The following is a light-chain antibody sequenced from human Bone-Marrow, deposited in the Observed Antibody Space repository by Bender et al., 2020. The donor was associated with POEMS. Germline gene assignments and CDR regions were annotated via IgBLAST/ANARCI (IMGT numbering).Light chain of an antibody. J-gene: IGLJ2*01. CDR2: ADN. Sequence: SYELTQPPSVSVSPGQTASITCSGDKLGDKFVSWYQQKPGQSPVLVIYADNQRPSEIPERFSGSSSGTTVTLTISGAQAADDADYYCQSVDRSGPFVIFGGGTKLTVL. CDR3: QSVDRSGPFVI. V-gene: IGLV3-1*01. CDR1: KLGDKF.